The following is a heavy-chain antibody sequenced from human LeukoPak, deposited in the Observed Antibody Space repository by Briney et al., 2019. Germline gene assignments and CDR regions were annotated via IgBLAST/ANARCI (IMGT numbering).Heavy chain of an antibody. CDR3: ARAGSHWHYVY. V-gene: IGHV3-7*01. J-gene: IGHJ4*02. D-gene: IGHD3-10*01. CDR2: IKQDGSER. CDR1: GFTFSGFS. Sequence: PGGSLRLSCAASGFTFSGFSMSWVRQSPTKGLEWVANIKQDGSERYYVDSVKGRFTISRDNAKNSLSLQMNNLRVEDTAVCYCARAGSHWHYVYWGQGTVVTVSS.